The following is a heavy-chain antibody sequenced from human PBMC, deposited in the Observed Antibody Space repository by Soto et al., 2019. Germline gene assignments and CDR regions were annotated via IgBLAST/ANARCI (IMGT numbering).Heavy chain of an antibody. V-gene: IGHV5-51*01. CDR3: ARHIAARVAGMDV. Sequence: EVQLVQSGAEVKKPGESLKISCKGSGYSFTSYWIGWVRQMPGKGLEWMGIIYPGDSDTRYSPSFQGPVTISADKSISTAYLQWSSLKASDTAMYYGARHIAARVAGMDVWGQGTTVTVSS. CDR1: GYSFTSYW. J-gene: IGHJ6*02. CDR2: IYPGDSDT. D-gene: IGHD6-6*01.